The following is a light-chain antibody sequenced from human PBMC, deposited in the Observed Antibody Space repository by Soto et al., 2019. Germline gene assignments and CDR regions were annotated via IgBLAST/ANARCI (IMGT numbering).Light chain of an antibody. Sequence: EIVLTQSPATLSLSPGERATLSCGASKSINSNYLACYQQKPGLAPRLVIYDTSRRAPGIPDRLTGSGSGTDFTLTISRLEPEDSAIYYCQQYGSSPTFGQGTRLEIK. CDR2: DTS. CDR3: QQYGSSPT. J-gene: IGKJ5*01. V-gene: IGKV3D-20*01. CDR1: KSINSNY.